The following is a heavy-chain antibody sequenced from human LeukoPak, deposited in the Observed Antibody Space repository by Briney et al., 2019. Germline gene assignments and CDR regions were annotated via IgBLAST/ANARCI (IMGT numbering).Heavy chain of an antibody. CDR3: ARALYCSSTSCSNFDY. V-gene: IGHV4-61*02. J-gene: IGHJ4*02. Sequence: SETLSLICTVSGGSISSGSYYWSWIRQPAGKGLEWIGRIYTSGSTNYNPSLKSRVTISVDTSKNQFSLKLSSVTAADMAVYYCARALYCSSTSCSNFDYWGQGTLVTVSS. CDR2: IYTSGST. D-gene: IGHD2-2*01. CDR1: GGSISSGSYY.